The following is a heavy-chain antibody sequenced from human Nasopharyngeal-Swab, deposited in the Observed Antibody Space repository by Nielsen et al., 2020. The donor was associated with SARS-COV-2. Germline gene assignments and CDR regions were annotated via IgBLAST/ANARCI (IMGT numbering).Heavy chain of an antibody. Sequence: SETLSLTCTVSGYSISSGYYWSWIRQPPGKGLEWIGEINHSGSTNYNPSLKSRVTISVDTSKNQFSLKLSSVTAADTAVYYCARDYYDILTGYYRIDAFDIWGQGTMVTVSS. CDR2: INHSGST. CDR3: ARDYYDILTGYYRIDAFDI. V-gene: IGHV4-38-2*02. CDR1: GYSISSGYY. J-gene: IGHJ3*02. D-gene: IGHD3-9*01.